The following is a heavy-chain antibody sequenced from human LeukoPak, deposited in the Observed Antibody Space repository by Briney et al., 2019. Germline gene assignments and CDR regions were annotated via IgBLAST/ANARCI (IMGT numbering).Heavy chain of an antibody. V-gene: IGHV3-74*01. Sequence: GGSLRLSCTASGFTFSSYWMHWVRQAPGKGPVWVSRINSDGGSTSYADSVKGRFTISRDNAKNTLYLQMNSLRAEDTAVYYCARRIQGMAPYYFDYWGQGTLVTVSS. D-gene: IGHD5-24*01. CDR3: ARRIQGMAPYYFDY. J-gene: IGHJ4*02. CDR2: INSDGGST. CDR1: GFTFSSYW.